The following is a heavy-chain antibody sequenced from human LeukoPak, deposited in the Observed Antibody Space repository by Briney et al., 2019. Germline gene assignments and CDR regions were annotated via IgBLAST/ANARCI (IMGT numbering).Heavy chain of an antibody. V-gene: IGHV3-21*01. D-gene: IGHD6-13*01. J-gene: IGHJ4*02. CDR3: AREISAGGFDY. CDR2: IGGSSRSG. Sequence: GGSLRLSCAASGFTLSDYSMNWVRQAPGRGLEWVSSIGGSSRSGFYADSMKGRFTISRDNTRNSLYLQMNSLRAEDTAVYYCAREISAGGFDYWGQGTLVTVSS. CDR1: GFTLSDYS.